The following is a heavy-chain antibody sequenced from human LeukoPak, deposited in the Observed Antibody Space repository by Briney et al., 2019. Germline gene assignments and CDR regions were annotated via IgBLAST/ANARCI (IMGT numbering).Heavy chain of an antibody. J-gene: IGHJ4*02. V-gene: IGHV1-2*02. Sequence: ASVKVCCKASGFTLTDYYFHWVRQAPGQGLDWMGWIHPKSGRTKLAQKFPDRFTMTTDTSIGTTYMELTSLESGDAAVYYCARDPEDAVPIDNWGQGGLCSVSS. CDR3: ARDPEDAVPIDN. CDR2: IHPKSGRT. D-gene: IGHD2-15*01. CDR1: GFTLTDYY.